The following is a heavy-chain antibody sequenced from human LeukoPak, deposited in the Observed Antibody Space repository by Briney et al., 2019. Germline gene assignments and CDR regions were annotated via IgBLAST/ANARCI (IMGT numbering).Heavy chain of an antibody. V-gene: IGHV3-7*01. CDR2: INLDGSEK. Sequence: GGSLRLSCAASGSTFSSYWMTWVRQAPGKGLEWVASINLDGSEKNYVDSVEGRFAISRDNAKKSLFLQMNSLRDEDTAVYYCARTRLSCDCWGQGTLVTVCS. D-gene: IGHD2/OR15-2a*01. CDR1: GSTFSSYW. J-gene: IGHJ4*02. CDR3: ARTRLSCDC.